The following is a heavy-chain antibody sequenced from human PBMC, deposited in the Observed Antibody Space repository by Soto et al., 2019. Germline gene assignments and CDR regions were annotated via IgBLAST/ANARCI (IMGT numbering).Heavy chain of an antibody. CDR1: SASLDSDN. J-gene: IGHJ4*02. Sequence: QVHLQESGPGLVKPSETLSLTCAVSSASLDSDNWRWIRQPPGKGLEWIGYIYPNGRTNYNPSLRGRVAISIDKSKTQFSLRLDSVFAADAAVYFCARMRGLGEISPFFDHWGQGTLVTVSS. CDR3: ARMRGLGEISPFFDH. CDR2: IYPNGRT. V-gene: IGHV4-59*01. D-gene: IGHD3-16*02.